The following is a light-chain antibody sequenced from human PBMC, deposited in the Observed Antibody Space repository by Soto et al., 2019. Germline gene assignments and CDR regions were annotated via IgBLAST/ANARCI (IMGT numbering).Light chain of an antibody. CDR3: QQYNNWPPGT. V-gene: IGKV3-15*01. Sequence: EIVVTQSPATLSLSTGERATLSCRASQSVSINLAWYQQKPGQAPRLLIYGASTGATGIPDRFSGSGSGTEFTLTISSLQSEDFAVYYCQQYNNWPPGTFGQGTKVDIK. CDR2: GAS. J-gene: IGKJ1*01. CDR1: QSVSIN.